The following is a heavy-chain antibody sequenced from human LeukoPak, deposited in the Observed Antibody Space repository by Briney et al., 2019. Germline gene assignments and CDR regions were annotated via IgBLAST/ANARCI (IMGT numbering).Heavy chain of an antibody. Sequence: GGSLTLSCAGSGFTFSSYAMSWVRQAPGQGLEWVSVISDSGDYTSYADSVKGRFTISRDNSENTLHLQMNNLRVEDTARYFCARCMVLSQGWCNWFDPWGQGTLVTVSS. CDR2: ISDSGDYT. J-gene: IGHJ5*02. D-gene: IGHD6-13*01. CDR1: GFTFSSYA. CDR3: ARCMVLSQGWCNWFDP. V-gene: IGHV3-23*01.